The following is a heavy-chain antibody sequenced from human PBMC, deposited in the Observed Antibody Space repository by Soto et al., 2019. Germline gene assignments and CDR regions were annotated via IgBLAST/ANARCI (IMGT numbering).Heavy chain of an antibody. CDR1: GYTFTSYY. CDR2: INPSGGRT. Sequence: QVQLLQSGADMKRPGASVRVSCKASGYTFTSYYLHWVQQAPGQGFEWMGVINPSGGRTTYARNFQARFTMTRDTSTSTLYMELSSLISEDTAVYYCAREGPITATTHYYYSGMDVWGQGTTVTVSS. J-gene: IGHJ6*02. D-gene: IGHD1-7*01. V-gene: IGHV1-46*01. CDR3: AREGPITATTHYYYSGMDV.